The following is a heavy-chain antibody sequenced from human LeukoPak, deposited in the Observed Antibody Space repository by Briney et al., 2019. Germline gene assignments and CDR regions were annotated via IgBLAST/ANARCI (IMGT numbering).Heavy chain of an antibody. Sequence: ASVKVSCKASGYTFTSYGISWVRQAPGQGLEWMGWISAYNGNTNSAQKVQGRVTLTTDTSASTAYMELRSLRSDDTAVYYCARQVDTSMALPDYWGQGTLVTVSS. CDR3: ARQVDTSMALPDY. D-gene: IGHD5-18*01. CDR2: ISAYNGNT. J-gene: IGHJ4*02. V-gene: IGHV1-18*01. CDR1: GYTFTSYG.